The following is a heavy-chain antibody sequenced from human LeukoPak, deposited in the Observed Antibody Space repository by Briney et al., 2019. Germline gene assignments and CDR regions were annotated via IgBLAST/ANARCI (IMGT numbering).Heavy chain of an antibody. CDR1: GGTFSSYA. V-gene: IGHV1-69*04. D-gene: IGHD2-2*01. J-gene: IGHJ4*02. CDR3: ARERDLGYCSSTSCYVLDY. Sequence: SVQVSCKASGGTFSSYAISWVRLAPGQGLEWMGRIIPILGIANYAQKFQGRVTIIAGKSTSTAYMELSSPRSEDTAVYCCARERDLGYCSSTSCYVLDYWGQGTLVTVSS. CDR2: IIPILGIA.